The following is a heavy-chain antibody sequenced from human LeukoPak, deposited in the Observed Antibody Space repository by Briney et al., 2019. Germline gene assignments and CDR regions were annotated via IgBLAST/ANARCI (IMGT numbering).Heavy chain of an antibody. CDR1: SASISSYY. CDR3: ARAGGNLPY. V-gene: IGHV4-59*01. Sequence: SETLSLTCTVSSASISSYYWSWIRQPPGKGLEWIGYIYYSGSTNYNPSLKSRVTISVDTSKNQFSLKLSSVTAADTAVYYCARAGGNLPYWGQGTLVTVSS. J-gene: IGHJ4*02. D-gene: IGHD4-23*01. CDR2: IYYSGST.